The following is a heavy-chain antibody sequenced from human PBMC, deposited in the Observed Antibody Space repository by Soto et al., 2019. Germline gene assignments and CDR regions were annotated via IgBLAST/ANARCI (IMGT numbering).Heavy chain of an antibody. V-gene: IGHV2-70*11. CDR2: IDWDDDK. Sequence: GSGPTLVNPTQTLTLTCTFSGFSLSTSGMCVSWIRQPPGKALEWLARIDWDDDKYYSTSLKTRLTISKDTSKNQVVLTMTNMDPVDTATYYCARISSSPGTLDVWGKGTTVTVSS. D-gene: IGHD3-10*01. CDR3: ARISSSPGTLDV. CDR1: GFSLSTSGMC. J-gene: IGHJ6*04.